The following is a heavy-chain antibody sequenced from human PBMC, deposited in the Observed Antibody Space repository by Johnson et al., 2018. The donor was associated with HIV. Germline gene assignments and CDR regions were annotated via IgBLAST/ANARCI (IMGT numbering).Heavy chain of an antibody. V-gene: IGHV3-20*04. CDR2: INWNGGST. J-gene: IGHJ3*02. D-gene: IGHD2-15*01. Sequence: VQLVESGGGVVQPGRSLRLSCAASGVTFSSHAMHWVRQAPGKGLDWVSGINWNGGSTGYADSVKGRFTISRDNAKNSLYLQMNSLRAEDTALYYCARGIVLVVGATRGDGFDIWGQGTMVTVSS. CDR3: ARGIVLVVGATRGDGFDI. CDR1: GVTFSSHA.